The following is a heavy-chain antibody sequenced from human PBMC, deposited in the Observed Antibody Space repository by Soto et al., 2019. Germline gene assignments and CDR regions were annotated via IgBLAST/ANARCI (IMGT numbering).Heavy chain of an antibody. CDR2: IYYSGST. D-gene: IGHD5-18*01. V-gene: IGHV4-59*02. CDR3: ARDRRGAGYSYGYYYYYGMDV. CDR1: GGSVSSYY. J-gene: IGHJ6*02. Sequence: SETLSLTCTVSGGSVSSYYWSWIRQPPGKGLEWIGYIYYSGSTNYNPSLKSRVTISVDTSKNQFSLKLSSVTAADTAVYYCARDRRGAGYSYGYYYYYGMDVWGQGTTVTVSS.